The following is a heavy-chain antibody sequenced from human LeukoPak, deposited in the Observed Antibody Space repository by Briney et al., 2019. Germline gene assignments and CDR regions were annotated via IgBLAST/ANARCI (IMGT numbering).Heavy chain of an antibody. J-gene: IGHJ4*02. CDR3: ARSKRGYSYEIIDY. D-gene: IGHD5-18*01. V-gene: IGHV3-21*01. Sequence: GGSLRLSCATSGFAVSNNYMSWVRQAPGKGLEWVSSISSSSSYIYYADSVKGRFTISRDNAKNSLYLQMNSLRAEDTAVYYCARSKRGYSYEIIDYWGQGTLVTVSS. CDR2: ISSSSSYI. CDR1: GFAVSNNY.